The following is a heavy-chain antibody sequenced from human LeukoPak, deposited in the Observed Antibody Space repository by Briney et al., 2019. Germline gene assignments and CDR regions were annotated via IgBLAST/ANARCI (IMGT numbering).Heavy chain of an antibody. Sequence: ASVKVSCKASGYTFTDYYTHWVRLAPGQGLEWMGWINRNSGGTNYAQKFQGRVTMTRDTSISTAYMELSRLRSDDTAMYYCARGREEYISGWSSDAFVFWGQGIMVTVSS. V-gene: IGHV1-2*02. J-gene: IGHJ3*01. D-gene: IGHD6-19*01. CDR3: ARGREEYISGWSSDAFVF. CDR2: INRNSGGT. CDR1: GYTFTDYY.